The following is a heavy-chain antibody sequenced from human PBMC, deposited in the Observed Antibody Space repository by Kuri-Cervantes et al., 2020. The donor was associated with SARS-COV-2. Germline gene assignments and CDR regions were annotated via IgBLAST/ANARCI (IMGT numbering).Heavy chain of an antibody. V-gene: IGHV3-13*01. CDR2: IGTAGDT. CDR1: GFTFSSYD. Sequence: ESLKISCAASGFTFSSYDMHWVRQATGKGLEWVSAIGTAGDTYYPGSVKGRFTISRENAKSSLYLQMNSLRAEDTAVYYCARESYYYGMDVWGQGTTVTVSS. CDR3: ARESYYYGMDV. J-gene: IGHJ6*02.